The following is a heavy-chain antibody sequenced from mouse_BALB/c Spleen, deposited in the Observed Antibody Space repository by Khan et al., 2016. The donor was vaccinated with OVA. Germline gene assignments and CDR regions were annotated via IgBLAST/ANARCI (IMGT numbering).Heavy chain of an antibody. J-gene: IGHJ4*01. V-gene: IGHV1-4*01. CDR2: INPRSGYT. Sequence: QVQLKQSGADLARPGASVRMSCKASGYTFTNNTMHWVKQRPGQGLEWIGYINPRSGYTNYNQNFKDKATLTADKSSSTAYMQLSSLTSEDSAVYYCARRTTGYTMDYWGQGTSVTVSS. CDR1: GYTFTNNT. D-gene: IGHD2-14*01. CDR3: ARRTTGYTMDY.